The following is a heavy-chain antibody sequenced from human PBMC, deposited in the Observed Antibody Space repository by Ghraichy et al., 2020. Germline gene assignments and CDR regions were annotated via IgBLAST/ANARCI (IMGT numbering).Heavy chain of an antibody. V-gene: IGHV4-39*01. J-gene: IGHJ3*02. CDR2: IYYSGST. Sequence: SETLSLTCTVSGGSISSSSYYWGWIRQPPGKGLEWIGSIYYSGSTYYNPSLKSRVTISVDTSKNQFSLKLSSVTAADTAVYYCARPPAEDEGPSNAFDIWGQGTMVTVSS. CDR1: GGSISSSSYY. CDR3: ARPPAEDEGPSNAFDI. D-gene: IGHD1-14*01.